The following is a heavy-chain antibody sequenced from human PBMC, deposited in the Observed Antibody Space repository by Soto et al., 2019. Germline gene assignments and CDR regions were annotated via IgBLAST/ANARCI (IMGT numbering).Heavy chain of an antibody. CDR3: AKSSVWYPYFDS. Sequence: ASVKVSCKASGDTFNFYSINWVRQAPGQGLEWMGWINPYNGKTSSAQRLQGRVSMTTDTSTSAAYMDLRSLRSDDTAIYYCAKSSVWYPYFDSWGQGTLVTVSS. V-gene: IGHV1-18*01. CDR2: INPYNGKT. D-gene: IGHD6-13*01. J-gene: IGHJ4*02. CDR1: GDTFNFYS.